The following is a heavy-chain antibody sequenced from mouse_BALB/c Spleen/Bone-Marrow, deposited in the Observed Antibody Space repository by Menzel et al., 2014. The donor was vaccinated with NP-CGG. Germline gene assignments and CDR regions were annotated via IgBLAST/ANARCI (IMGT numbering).Heavy chain of an antibody. J-gene: IGHJ4*01. CDR3: VRYYGSSYYYAMDY. CDR1: GFTFNTYA. D-gene: IGHD1-1*01. CDR2: IRSKSNNYAT. V-gene: IGHV10-1*02. Sequence: DVKLVESGGGLVQPKGSLKLSCAASGFTFNTYAMNWVRQAPGKGLEWVARIRSKSNNYATYYADSVKDRFTISRDDSQSMLYLQMNNLKTEDTAMYYRVRYYGSSYYYAMDYWGQGTSVTVSS.